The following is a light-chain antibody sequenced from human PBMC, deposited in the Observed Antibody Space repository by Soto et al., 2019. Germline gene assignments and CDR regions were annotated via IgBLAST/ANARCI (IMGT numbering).Light chain of an antibody. CDR1: QSISSY. CDR2: AAS. J-gene: IGKJ1*01. V-gene: IGKV1-39*01. CDR3: QQSYSTPPT. Sequence: DIQMTQSPSSLSASVGDRVTITCRASQSISSYLNWYQQKPGKAPNLLIFAASSLQSGVPSRFSGSGSGTDFTHTISSLQPEDFATYYCQQSYSTPPTFGQGTKV.